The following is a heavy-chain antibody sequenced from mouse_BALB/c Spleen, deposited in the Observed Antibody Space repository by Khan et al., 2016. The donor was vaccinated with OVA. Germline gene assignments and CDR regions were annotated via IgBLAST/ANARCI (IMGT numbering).Heavy chain of an antibody. D-gene: IGHD1-2*01. V-gene: IGHV14-3*02. Sequence: VQLQQSGAELVKPGASVKLSCTTSGFNIKDTYIHWVKQRPEQGLEWVGRVDPATGNIKYDPKFQGKATITADTSSNTAYLHLSSLTSEDTAVSYCARTEIHYYGSYTLDDWGQGTSVTVSS. CDR3: ARTEIHYYGSYTLDD. J-gene: IGHJ4*01. CDR1: GFNIKDTY. CDR2: VDPATGNI.